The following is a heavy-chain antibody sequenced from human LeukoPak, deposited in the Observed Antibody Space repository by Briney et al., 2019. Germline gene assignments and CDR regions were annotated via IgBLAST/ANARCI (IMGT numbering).Heavy chain of an antibody. Sequence: SLTCAVSGYSISSGYYWGWIRQPPGKGLEWIGSIYHSGSTYYNPSLKSRVTISVDTSKNQFSLKLSSVTAADTAVYYCARGEKWWSYFDYWGQGTLVTVSS. CDR1: GYSISSGYY. CDR3: ARGEKWWSYFDY. CDR2: IYHSGST. J-gene: IGHJ4*02. D-gene: IGHD2-15*01. V-gene: IGHV4-38-2*01.